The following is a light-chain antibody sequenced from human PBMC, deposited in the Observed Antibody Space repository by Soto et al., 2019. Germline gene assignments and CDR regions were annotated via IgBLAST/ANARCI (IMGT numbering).Light chain of an antibody. Sequence: DIQMTQSPSSVSASVGDRVTITCRASQGVGSWLAWYQQKPGKAPNLLIYAASNLQSGVPSRFSGSGSGTDFTLTISSLQPEDFATYYCQQASSFPLTVGQGTRLEMK. CDR1: QGVGSW. CDR2: AAS. CDR3: QQASSFPLT. V-gene: IGKV1-12*01. J-gene: IGKJ5*01.